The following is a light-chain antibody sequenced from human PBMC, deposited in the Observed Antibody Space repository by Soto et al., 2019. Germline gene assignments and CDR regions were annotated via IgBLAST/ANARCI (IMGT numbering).Light chain of an antibody. CDR2: EVT. J-gene: IGLJ3*02. Sequence: QSVLTQPPSASGSPGQSVTISCTGTSSDVGGYNYVSWYQQYPGRAPKLMIYEVTKRPSGVPDRFSGSKSGNTASLTVSGXXXXXEAXYYCSSYAAXXXXXFVFGGGT. CDR1: SSDVGGYNY. CDR3: SSYAAXXXXXFV. V-gene: IGLV2-8*01.